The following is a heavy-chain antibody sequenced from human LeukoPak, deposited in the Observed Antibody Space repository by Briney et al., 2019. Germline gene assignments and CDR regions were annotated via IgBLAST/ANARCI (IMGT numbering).Heavy chain of an antibody. J-gene: IGHJ4*02. CDR3: ARALTTVTNAAGY. D-gene: IGHD4-11*01. CDR2: IHSGGST. Sequence: GGSLRLSCAASGFTVSNNYMSWVRQAPGKGLEWVSIIHSGGSTYYADSVKGRFTISRDNSKNTVYLQMNGLRAEDTAVYYCARALTTVTNAAGYWGQGTLVTVSS. V-gene: IGHV3-66*01. CDR1: GFTVSNNY.